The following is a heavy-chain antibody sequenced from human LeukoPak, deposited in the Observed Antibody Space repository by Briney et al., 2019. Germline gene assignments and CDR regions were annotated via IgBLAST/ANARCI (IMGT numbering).Heavy chain of an antibody. CDR1: GFTFSGYW. CDR2: IKHDGSEK. CDR3: ARDGLIFGVVTFDY. J-gene: IGHJ4*02. Sequence: PGGSLRLSCAASGFTFSGYWMTWVRQAPGKGLEWVANIKHDGSEKYYVDSVKGRFTISRDNAKNSLYLQMNSLRAEDTAVYYCARDGLIFGVVTFDYWGQGTLVTVSS. D-gene: IGHD3-3*01. V-gene: IGHV3-7*01.